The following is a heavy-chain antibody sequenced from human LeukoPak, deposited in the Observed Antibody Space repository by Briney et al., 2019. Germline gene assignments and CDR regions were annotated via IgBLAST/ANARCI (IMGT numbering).Heavy chain of an antibody. D-gene: IGHD2-21*01. CDR1: GYTFTDYY. V-gene: IGHV1-2*02. J-gene: IGHJ5*02. Sequence: EASGKVSCKASGYTFTDYYIHWVRQAPGQGLEWMGEINPKSGGTAYAQRFQGRVTMTRDTSISTVYMELGSLRSDDTAMYYCVRDDDSNCYDPWGQGTPVTVS. CDR2: INPKSGGT. CDR3: VRDDDSNCYDP.